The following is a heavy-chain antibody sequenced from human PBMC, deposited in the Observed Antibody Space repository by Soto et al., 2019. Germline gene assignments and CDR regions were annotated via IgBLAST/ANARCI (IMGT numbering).Heavy chain of an antibody. Sequence: SETLSLTCTVSGGSISSYYWSWIRQPPGKGLEWIGYIYYSGSTNYNPSLKSRVTISVDTSKNQFSLKLSSVTAADTAVYYCARRFSPAAPFDPWGQGTLVTVSS. J-gene: IGHJ5*02. CDR1: GGSISSYY. D-gene: IGHD6-13*01. CDR3: ARRFSPAAPFDP. V-gene: IGHV4-59*08. CDR2: IYYSGST.